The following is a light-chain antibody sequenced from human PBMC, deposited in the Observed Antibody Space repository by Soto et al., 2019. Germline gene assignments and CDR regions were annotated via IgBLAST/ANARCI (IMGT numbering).Light chain of an antibody. J-gene: IGKJ1*01. CDR3: QQYNSYSHWT. Sequence: DIQMTQSPSTLSASVGDRVTITCRASQSISSWLAWYQQKPGKAPKLLIYKASSLESGVPSRFSGSGSGTEFTLTISSLQPDDFATYYCQQYNSYSHWTLGQGTKVDSK. V-gene: IGKV1-5*03. CDR1: QSISSW. CDR2: KAS.